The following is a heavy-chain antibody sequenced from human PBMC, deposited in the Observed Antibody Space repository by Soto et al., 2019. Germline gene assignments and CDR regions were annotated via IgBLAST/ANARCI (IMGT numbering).Heavy chain of an antibody. D-gene: IGHD2-15*01. V-gene: IGHV2-5*02. CDR2: IYWDDDK. J-gene: IGHJ5*02. CDR3: AHWCDLNGWFDP. Sequence: QITLKESGPTLVKPTQTLTLTCTFSGFSLSTSGVGVGWIRQPPGKALEWLALIYWDDDKRYSPSLKSRLTITKDTSKTQVLLTMTNMYPVDTATYYCAHWCDLNGWFDPWGQGTLVTVSS. CDR1: GFSLSTSGVG.